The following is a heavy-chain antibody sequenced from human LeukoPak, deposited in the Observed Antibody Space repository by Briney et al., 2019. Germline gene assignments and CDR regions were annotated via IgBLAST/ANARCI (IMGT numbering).Heavy chain of an antibody. V-gene: IGHV4-30-4*08. CDR2: IYYSGST. Sequence: PSETLSLTCTVSGGSISSGDYYWSWIRQPPGKGLEWIGYIYYSGSTYYNPSLKSRVTISVDTSKNQFSLKLSSVTAADTAVYYCARGSSGWALIDYWGQGTLVTVSS. J-gene: IGHJ4*02. CDR3: ARGSSGWALIDY. D-gene: IGHD6-19*01. CDR1: GGSISSGDYY.